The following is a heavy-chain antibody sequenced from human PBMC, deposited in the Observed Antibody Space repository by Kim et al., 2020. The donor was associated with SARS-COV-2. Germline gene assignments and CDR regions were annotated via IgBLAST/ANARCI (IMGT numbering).Heavy chain of an antibody. CDR3: ARPRYCSSTSCYKLDY. J-gene: IGHJ4*02. Sequence: GGSLRLSCAASGFTFSSYGMHWVRQAPGKGLEWVAVIWYDGSNKYYADSVKGRFTISRDNSKNTLYLQMNSLRAEDTAVYYCARPRYCSSTSCYKLDYWGQGTLVTVSS. D-gene: IGHD2-2*02. V-gene: IGHV3-33*01. CDR2: IWYDGSNK. CDR1: GFTFSSYG.